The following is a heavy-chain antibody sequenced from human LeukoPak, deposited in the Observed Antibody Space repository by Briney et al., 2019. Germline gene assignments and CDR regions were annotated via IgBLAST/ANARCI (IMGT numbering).Heavy chain of an antibody. J-gene: IGHJ3*01. D-gene: IGHD3-3*01. Sequence: SETLSLTCAVYGGSFSGYYWSWIRQPPGKGLEWIGEINHSGSTNYNPSLKSRVTISADKSKNQFSLRLTSVTAADTAVYYCASLVHYDFWSGYFRPSDAIDVWGQGTAVTVSS. CDR2: INHSGST. CDR3: ASLVHYDFWSGYFRPSDAIDV. V-gene: IGHV4-34*01. CDR1: GGSFSGYY.